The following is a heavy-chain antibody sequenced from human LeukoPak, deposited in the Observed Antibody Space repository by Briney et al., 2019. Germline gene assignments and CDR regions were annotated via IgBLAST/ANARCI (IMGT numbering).Heavy chain of an antibody. CDR1: GFTFSRYS. D-gene: IGHD3-10*01. J-gene: IGHJ4*02. CDR3: TIGETGRGYYYGSGSPIDY. CDR2: ISSSSSYI. V-gene: IGHV3-21*06. Sequence: GGSLRLSCAASGFTFSRYSMNWVRQAPGKGLEWVSSISSSSSYIYYADSVKGRFTISRDNAKNTLFLQMNSLRAEDTAVYYCTIGETGRGYYYGSGSPIDYWGQGTLVTVSS.